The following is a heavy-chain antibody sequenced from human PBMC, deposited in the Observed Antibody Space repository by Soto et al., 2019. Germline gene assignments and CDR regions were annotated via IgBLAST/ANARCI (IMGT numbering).Heavy chain of an antibody. D-gene: IGHD3-10*01. CDR1: GFTFSSYA. CDR2: ISYDGSNK. J-gene: IGHJ6*02. CDR3: ARAGVVNMVRGVIYYYYYGLDV. V-gene: IGHV3-30-3*01. Sequence: VGSLRLSCSASGFTFSSYAMHWFRQAPGKGLEWVAGISYDGSNKYYADSVKGRFTIYRDNSKNTLYLQMNSLRAEDTAVYYCARAGVVNMVRGVIYYYYYGLDVWGPGSTVTVSS.